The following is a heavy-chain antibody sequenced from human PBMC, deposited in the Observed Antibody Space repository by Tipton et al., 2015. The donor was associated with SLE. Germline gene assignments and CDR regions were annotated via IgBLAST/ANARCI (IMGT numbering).Heavy chain of an antibody. J-gene: IGHJ1*01. V-gene: IGHV4-4*07. Sequence: TLSLTCTVSGGSISGYYWSWIRQPAGKGLEWIGRIYSSGYTNYNPSLKSRVTMSVDTSKNQFSLKVSSVTAADTAVYYCARGGGDIVFFQHWGQGTLVTVSS. D-gene: IGHD2-15*01. CDR2: IYSSGYT. CDR1: GGSISGYY. CDR3: ARGGGDIVFFQH.